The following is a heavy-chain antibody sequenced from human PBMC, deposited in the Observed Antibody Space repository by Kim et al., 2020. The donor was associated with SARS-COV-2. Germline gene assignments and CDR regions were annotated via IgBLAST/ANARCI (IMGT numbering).Heavy chain of an antibody. Sequence: SETLSLTCTVSCCPLSSSSYYCGWTCQPSGEGLDWIGTAYYIGNIYYNPALKCLFTISVDTSKNQFSLKLGSVTTPDTAVHYCARHQRYSCGWYVAFYY. CDR2: AYYIGNI. CDR3: ARHQRYSCGWYVAFYY. CDR1: CCPLSSSSYY. J-gene: IGHJ6*01. V-gene: IGHV4-39*01. D-gene: IGHD6-19*01.